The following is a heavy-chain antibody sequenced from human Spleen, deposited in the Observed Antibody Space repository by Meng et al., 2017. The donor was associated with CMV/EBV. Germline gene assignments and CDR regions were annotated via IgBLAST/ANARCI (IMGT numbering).Heavy chain of an antibody. V-gene: IGHV3-23*01. J-gene: IGHJ6*02. CDR2: ISGSGGST. Sequence: GGSLRLSCAASGFTFSSYAMSWVRQAPGKGLEWVSAISGSGGSTYYADSVKGRFTISRDNSKNTLYLQMNSLEREDTAVYYCARDHPRRFSGMDVWGQGTTVTVSS. CDR1: GFTFSSYA. CDR3: ARDHPRRFSGMDV. D-gene: IGHD3-16*01.